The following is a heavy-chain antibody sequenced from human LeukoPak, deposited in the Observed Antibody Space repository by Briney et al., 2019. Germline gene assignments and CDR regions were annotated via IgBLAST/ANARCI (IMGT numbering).Heavy chain of an antibody. CDR2: IYYSGSGST. CDR3: ARGGAMDQGRFDY. J-gene: IGHJ4*02. Sequence: PSETLSLTCTVSSGSISGYYWSWIRQPPGKGLEWIGYIYYSGSGSTNYNPSLKSRVTISVDTSENQFSLKLSSVTAADTAVYYCARGGAMDQGRFDYWGQGTLVTVSS. D-gene: IGHD3-10*01. CDR1: SGSISGYY. V-gene: IGHV4-59*01.